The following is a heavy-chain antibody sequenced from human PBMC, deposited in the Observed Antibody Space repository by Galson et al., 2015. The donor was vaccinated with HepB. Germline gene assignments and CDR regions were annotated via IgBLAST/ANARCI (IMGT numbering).Heavy chain of an antibody. CDR3: ARDPDSSSGPTYFDY. D-gene: IGHD6-13*01. V-gene: IGHV3-7*03. CDR1: GFTFSSYW. Sequence: SLRLSCAASGFTFSSYWMSWVRQAPGKGLEWVANINQDGSEKYYVDSVKGRITISRDNDKNSLYLKMNSLSADDTAVYYCARDPDSSSGPTYFDYWGQGTLVTVSS. CDR2: INQDGSEK. J-gene: IGHJ4*02.